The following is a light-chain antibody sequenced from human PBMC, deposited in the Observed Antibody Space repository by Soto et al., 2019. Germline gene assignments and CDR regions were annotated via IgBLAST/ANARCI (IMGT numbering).Light chain of an antibody. CDR2: GAS. CDR1: QSVGNN. CDR3: QQYTDSPIT. V-gene: IGKV3-15*01. J-gene: IGKJ3*01. Sequence: EIVMTQSPVTLSVSPGERATLSCRASQSVGNNLAWYQQRPGQAPRLLIHGASTRASGVPARFSGSGSGTDFTPTISSLQSEDFAVYYCQQYTDSPITFGPGTKVDLK.